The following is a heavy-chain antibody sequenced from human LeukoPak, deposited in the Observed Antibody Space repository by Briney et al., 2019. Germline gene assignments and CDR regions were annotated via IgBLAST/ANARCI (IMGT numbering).Heavy chain of an antibody. CDR1: GFTFDDYG. Sequence: GGSLRLSCAASGFTFDDYGMSWVRQAPGKGLEWVSGINWNGGSTGYADSVKGRFTISRDNAKNSLYLQMNSLRAEDTAVYYCARDPSGTVEMATIDAFDIWGQGTMVTVSS. V-gene: IGHV3-20*04. CDR3: ARDPSGTVEMATIDAFDI. J-gene: IGHJ3*02. D-gene: IGHD5-24*01. CDR2: INWNGGST.